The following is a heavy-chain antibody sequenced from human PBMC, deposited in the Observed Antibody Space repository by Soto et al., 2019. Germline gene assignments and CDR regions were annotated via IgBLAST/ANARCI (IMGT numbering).Heavy chain of an antibody. V-gene: IGHV4-59*01. Sequence: SETLSLTCTVSGGSISSYYWSWIRQPPGKGLEWIGYIYYSGSTNYNPSLKSRVTISVDTSKNQFSLKLSSVTAADTAVYYCAKLESSSRHYGMDVWGQGTTVTVSS. CDR2: IYYSGST. D-gene: IGHD6-6*01. CDR1: GGSISSYY. J-gene: IGHJ6*02. CDR3: AKLESSSRHYGMDV.